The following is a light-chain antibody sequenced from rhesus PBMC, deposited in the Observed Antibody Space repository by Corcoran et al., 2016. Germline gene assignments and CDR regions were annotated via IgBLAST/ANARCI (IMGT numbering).Light chain of an antibody. CDR2: KGA. CDR1: QGMSRW. CDR3: KQYSSKLYS. V-gene: IGKV1-22*01. J-gene: IGKJ2*01. Sequence: DIQMTQSPSSLSASVGDTVTITCRASQGMSRWLAWYQQKPGKAPKLLIYKGASLQMGVPSRFSGSGSGTDFTITISSLQSEDFATYSCKQYSSKLYSFGQGPKVEIK.